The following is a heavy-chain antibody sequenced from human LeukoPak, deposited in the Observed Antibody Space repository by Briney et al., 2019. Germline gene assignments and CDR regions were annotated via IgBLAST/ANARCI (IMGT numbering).Heavy chain of an antibody. CDR2: VSTNGAAT. CDR3: AKKGYAGSGTYSYYFDY. CDR1: GITFDTFT. Sequence: GGSLRLSCAASGITFDTFTMNWVRQAPGKGLEWVSTVSTNGAATYYATSVEGRFTISRDNSKNTLYLQLNSLRAEDTAVYYCAKKGYAGSGTYSYYFDYWGQGTLVTVSP. V-gene: IGHV3-23*01. D-gene: IGHD3-10*01. J-gene: IGHJ4*02.